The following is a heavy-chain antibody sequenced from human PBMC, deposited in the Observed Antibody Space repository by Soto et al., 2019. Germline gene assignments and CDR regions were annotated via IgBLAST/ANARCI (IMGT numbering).Heavy chain of an antibody. V-gene: IGHV3-7*03. CDR3: AGGYNIDH. CDR2: IKQSGSET. D-gene: IGHD5-18*01. J-gene: IGHJ5*02. Sequence: EVQLVESGGGLVQPGGSLRLSCAASGFTFSSHWMTWVRQAPGKGLEWVANIKQSGSETYYVDCVKGRFTISRDDAKNALYLQMNTLRVEDTAVDFWAGGYNIDHWGQGTLVTVSS. CDR1: GFTFSSHW.